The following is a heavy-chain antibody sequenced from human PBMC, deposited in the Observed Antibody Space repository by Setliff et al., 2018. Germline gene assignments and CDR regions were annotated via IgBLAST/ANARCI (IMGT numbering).Heavy chain of an antibody. J-gene: IGHJ4*02. CDR2: ISSSGSFE. D-gene: IGHD2-15*01. CDR1: GFTFKSYA. V-gene: IGHV3-21*01. Sequence: PGGSLRLSCATSGFTFKSYAMIWVRQTPGKGLEWVSSISSSGSFEFYADSVKGRFTISRDNANNSMSLQMNSLRAEDSGVYYCTRALAEGSPAYWGQGTLVTVSS. CDR3: TRALAEGSPAY.